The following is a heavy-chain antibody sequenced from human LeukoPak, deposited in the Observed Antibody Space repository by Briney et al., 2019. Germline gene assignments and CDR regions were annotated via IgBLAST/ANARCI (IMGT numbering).Heavy chain of an antibody. CDR1: GDSIRNYY. J-gene: IGHJ4*02. CDR2: ISYSGST. CDR3: ARQLELAGRDY. D-gene: IGHD1-7*01. V-gene: IGHV4-59*08. Sequence: SETLSLTCTVSGDSIRNYYWSWIRQPPGKGLEWIGFISYSGSTYYIPSLNSRVTMSLDTSRNQLSLMLSPVTVADTAVYYCARQLELAGRDYWGQGTLVTVSS.